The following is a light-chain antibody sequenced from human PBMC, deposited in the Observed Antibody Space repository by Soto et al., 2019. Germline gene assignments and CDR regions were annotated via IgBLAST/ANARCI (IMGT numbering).Light chain of an antibody. V-gene: IGKV1-6*01. Sequence: AIQVTQSPSSLSASVGDRVTITCRASQDIRNAVGWYQQKPGKAPKLLIFATSNLQSGVPSRFVGSGSGTDFTLTISSLQAEDFATYYCLQDYTYPYTVGQGTKVDIK. CDR2: ATS. J-gene: IGKJ2*01. CDR3: LQDYTYPYT. CDR1: QDIRNA.